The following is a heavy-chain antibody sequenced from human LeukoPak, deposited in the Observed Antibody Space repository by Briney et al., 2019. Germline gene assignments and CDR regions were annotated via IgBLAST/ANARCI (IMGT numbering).Heavy chain of an antibody. CDR1: GGTFSNYA. Sequence: SVKVSCKASGGTFSNYAVSWVRQAPGQGLEWMGGIIPVFEKPNYARKFQDRVTITADESTATAYMELSSLTSEDTAIYFCARLGHCGETNCYSDFHYMDVWGKGTTVIVSS. J-gene: IGHJ6*03. D-gene: IGHD2-21*01. V-gene: IGHV1-69*13. CDR3: ARLGHCGETNCYSDFHYMDV. CDR2: IIPVFEKP.